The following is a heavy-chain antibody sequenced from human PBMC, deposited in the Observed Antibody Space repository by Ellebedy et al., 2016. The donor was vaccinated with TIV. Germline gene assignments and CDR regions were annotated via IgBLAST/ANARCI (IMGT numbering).Heavy chain of an antibody. CDR3: ARNRHVDRGDCLDH. CDR2: IMYHGTET. J-gene: IGHJ4*02. Sequence: GESLKISCAASGFTFSRCVMHWVRQAPGQGLDWVAAIMYHGTETYYADSVKGRFTISRDNSKNTLYLQMNNVGAEDTAVFYCARNRHVDRGDCLDHWGQGTLVTVSS. CDR1: GFTFSRCV. D-gene: IGHD2-21*02. V-gene: IGHV3-33*01.